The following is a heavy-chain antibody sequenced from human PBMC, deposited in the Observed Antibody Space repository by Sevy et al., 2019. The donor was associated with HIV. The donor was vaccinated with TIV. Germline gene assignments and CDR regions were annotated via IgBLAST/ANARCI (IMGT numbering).Heavy chain of an antibody. CDR1: GFTFDMYW. J-gene: IGHJ4*02. Sequence: GGSLRLSCDASGFTFDMYWMQWVRQAPGKGLEWVANIRQDGNEIYYAASVRGRFTISRDNAKGSLYLQMNNLKVEDTATYYCARRYFDLWGQGTLVTVSS. CDR3: ARRYFDL. CDR2: IRQDGNEI. V-gene: IGHV3-7*03.